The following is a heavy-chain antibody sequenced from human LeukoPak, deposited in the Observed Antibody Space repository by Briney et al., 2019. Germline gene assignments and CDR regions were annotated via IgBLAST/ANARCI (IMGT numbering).Heavy chain of an antibody. D-gene: IGHD4-11*01. V-gene: IGHV1-2*02. CDR3: ARVSRLTFPTTDYYYYYGMDV. CDR1: GYTFTGYY. Sequence: GSSVKVSCKASGYTFTGYYMYWVRQAPGQGLEWMGWINPNSGGTNYAQKFQGRVTMTRDTSISTAYMELSRLRSDDTAVYYCARVSRLTFPTTDYYYYYGMDVWGQGTTVTVSS. CDR2: INPNSGGT. J-gene: IGHJ6*02.